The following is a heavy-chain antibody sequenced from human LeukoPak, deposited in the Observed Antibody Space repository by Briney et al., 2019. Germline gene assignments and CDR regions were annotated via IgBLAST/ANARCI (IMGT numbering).Heavy chain of an antibody. V-gene: IGHV3-66*01. D-gene: IGHD1-1*01. CDR1: GFTFSSYS. Sequence: PGGSLRLSCAASGFTFSSYSMNWVRQAPGKGLEWVSVIYTDITAYYADSVKGRFTISRDNSKNTLSLQMNSLRAEDTAVYYCARAQGGHWPRPFDIWGLGTMVTVSS. CDR2: IYTDITA. J-gene: IGHJ3*02. CDR3: ARAQGGHWPRPFDI.